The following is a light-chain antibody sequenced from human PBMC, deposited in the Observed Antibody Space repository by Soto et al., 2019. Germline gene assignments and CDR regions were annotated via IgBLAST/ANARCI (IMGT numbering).Light chain of an antibody. V-gene: IGLV1-44*01. CDR1: SSNIGSHT. CDR2: NTY. CDR3: AAWDDSRNGVV. Sequence: QSVLTQPPSASGTPGQRVTISCSGSSSNIGSHTVNWYQQLPGTAPRLLIYNTYYRPSGVPDRFSGSKSGTSASLAISGLQSEDEADYYCAAWDDSRNGVVFGGGTKLTVL. J-gene: IGLJ2*01.